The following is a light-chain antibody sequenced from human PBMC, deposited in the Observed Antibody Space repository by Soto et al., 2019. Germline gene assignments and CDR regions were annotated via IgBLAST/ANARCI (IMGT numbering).Light chain of an antibody. CDR2: AAS. J-gene: IGKJ1*01. Sequence: DIQMTQSPCSLSASVGDRVSVTCRASQSISTFLNWYQQRPGEAPKLLIYAASSLQSGVPSRFSGSGSGADFTLTIGSLQPEDFATYYCQQSYTTPRTFGQGTKVEVK. CDR1: QSISTF. CDR3: QQSYTTPRT. V-gene: IGKV1-39*01.